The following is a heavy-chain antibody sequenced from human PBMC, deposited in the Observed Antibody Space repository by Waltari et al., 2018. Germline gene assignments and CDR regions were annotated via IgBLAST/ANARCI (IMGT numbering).Heavy chain of an antibody. V-gene: IGHV4-34*01. Sequence: QVQLQQWGAGLLKPSETLSLTCAVYGGSFSGYYWSWIRQPPGKGLEWIGEINHSGSTNYNPSLKSRVTISVDTSKNQFTLKLSSVTAADTAVYYWARGGSSPHDYWGQGTLVTVSS. CDR3: ARGGSSPHDY. J-gene: IGHJ4*02. CDR2: INHSGST. CDR1: GGSFSGYY.